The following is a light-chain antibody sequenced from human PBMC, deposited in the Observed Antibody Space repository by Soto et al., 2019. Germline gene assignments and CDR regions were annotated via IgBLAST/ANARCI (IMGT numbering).Light chain of an antibody. J-gene: IGKJ5*01. CDR2: GAS. Sequence: EIVLTQSPGTLSLSPGERSTLSCRASQSVSSSYLAWYQQKPGQAPRLLIYGASSRATGIPDRFSGSGSGSDLSLTTIRLAPNDFALYYCQQYGSSPLLTFGQGTRLEIK. CDR3: QQYGSSPLLT. V-gene: IGKV3-20*01. CDR1: QSVSSSY.